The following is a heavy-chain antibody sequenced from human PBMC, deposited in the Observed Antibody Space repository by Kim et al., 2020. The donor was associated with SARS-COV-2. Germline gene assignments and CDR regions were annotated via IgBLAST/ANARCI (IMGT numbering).Heavy chain of an antibody. V-gene: IGHV3-23*01. CDR2: ISGGGDST. CDR1: GFTFSTYA. Sequence: GGSLRLSCAASGFTFSTYAMNWVRQAPGKGLEWVSFISGGGDSTYYADFVKGGFTISRDNSRNNLYLQMSSLGADNAADYYWSKRGGAGYWEGWGQGT. CDR3: SKRGGAGYWEG. J-gene: IGHJ4*02. D-gene: IGHD2-8*02.